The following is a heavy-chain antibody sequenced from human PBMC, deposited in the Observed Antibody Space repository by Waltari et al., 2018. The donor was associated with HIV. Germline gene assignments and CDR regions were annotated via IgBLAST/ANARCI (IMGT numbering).Heavy chain of an antibody. Sequence: QVQLVQSGAEVRKTGASVKVSCKASGYTFTGSFLHWVRQAPGQGLEWMGWINPNMGEKNYAQEFQDRVTMTRDTAISTGYMELSRLRSDETAVYYCARDLKGAVTIFGVVHNWFDPWGQGTLVTVSS. D-gene: IGHD3-3*01. CDR2: INPNMGEK. V-gene: IGHV1-2*02. CDR3: ARDLKGAVTIFGVVHNWFDP. CDR1: GYTFTGSF. J-gene: IGHJ5*02.